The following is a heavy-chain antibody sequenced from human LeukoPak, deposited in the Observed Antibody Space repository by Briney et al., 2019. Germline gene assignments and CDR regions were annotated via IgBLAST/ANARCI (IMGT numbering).Heavy chain of an antibody. J-gene: IGHJ4*02. D-gene: IGHD3-9*01. CDR2: INSDGSST. Sequence: PGGSPRLSCAASGFTHSSYWMLWVRQPPGKGLMWVSLINSDGSSTNYADSVKGRFTISRDNAKNTLYLLMNSLRAEDTAVYYCTSEVRLGYWGQGTLVTVSS. CDR3: TSEVRLGY. V-gene: IGHV3-74*01. CDR1: GFTHSSYW.